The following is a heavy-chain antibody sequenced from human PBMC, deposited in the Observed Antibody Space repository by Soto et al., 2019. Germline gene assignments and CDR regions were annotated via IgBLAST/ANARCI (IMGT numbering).Heavy chain of an antibody. CDR3: ARGEGYCSGGGCYRWFDP. J-gene: IGHJ5*02. D-gene: IGHD2-15*01. CDR2: INAGSGNT. Sequence: QVQLVQSGAEVKKPGASVKVSCKTSGYTFTKYTIHWVRQAPGQRLEWMGRINAGSGNTEYSQRLQGRVTIVRDTSAYTVYVELSSLRSEDTAVYYCARGEGYCSGGGCYRWFDPWGQGTLVTVSS. V-gene: IGHV1-3*01. CDR1: GYTFTKYT.